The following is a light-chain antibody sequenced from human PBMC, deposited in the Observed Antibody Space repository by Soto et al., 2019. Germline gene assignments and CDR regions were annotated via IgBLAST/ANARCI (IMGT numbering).Light chain of an antibody. V-gene: IGLV2-14*01. CDR3: AAWDDSLNGL. CDR2: DIN. Sequence: QSALTQPASVSGSPGQSITISCTGTSSDVGNYIFVSWYRQHPGKAPKLMIYDINNRPSGVSNRFSGSKSGNTASLTISGLQAEDEADYYCAAWDDSLNGLFGGGTKLTVL. CDR1: SSDVGNYIF. J-gene: IGLJ2*01.